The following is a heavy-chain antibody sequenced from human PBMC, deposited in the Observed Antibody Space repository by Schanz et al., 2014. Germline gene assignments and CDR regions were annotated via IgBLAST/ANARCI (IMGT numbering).Heavy chain of an antibody. CDR2: IIPVLNIA. CDR3: ARGRGVYDD. Sequence: QVQLVQSGAEVKKPGSSVKVSCKLSGGTFSSYTISWMRQAPGQGLEWMGKIIPVLNIASYAQRFQGRVSITADTSTITSCTELSSRTAAHTAVQYCARGRGVYDDWGQGTLVTVSS. CDR1: GGTFSSYT. V-gene: IGHV1-69*02. J-gene: IGHJ4*02. D-gene: IGHD2-8*01.